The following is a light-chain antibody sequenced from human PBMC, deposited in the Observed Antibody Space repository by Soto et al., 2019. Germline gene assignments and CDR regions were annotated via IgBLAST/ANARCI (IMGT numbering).Light chain of an antibody. J-gene: IGKJ5*01. V-gene: IGKV1-39*01. CDR3: QQTYSTPIT. CDR1: YVISNY. Sequence: DIQMTQSPSSLSASVGDRVTITCRASYVISNYLNWYQKKEGIAPKLLIYGASTLQGGVPSRFSGTGADRDFTLTISSLQPEDVATYYCQQTYSTPITFGQGTRLEIK. CDR2: GAS.